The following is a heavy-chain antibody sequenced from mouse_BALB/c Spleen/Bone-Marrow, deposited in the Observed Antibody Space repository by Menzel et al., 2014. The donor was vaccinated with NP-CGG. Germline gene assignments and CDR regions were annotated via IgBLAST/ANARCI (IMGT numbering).Heavy chain of an antibody. D-gene: IGHD2-14*01. V-gene: IGHV1-4*01. J-gene: IGHJ4*01. Sequence: QVQLQQPGADLARPRASVKMSCKASGYTFTSYTMHWVEQRPGQGLEWIGYINPSSGYTNYNQKFKDKATLTADKSSSTAYMQLSSLTSEDSAVYYCDRRYVYSFDYRGHGTPATASS. CDR2: INPSSGYT. CDR1: GYTFTSYT. CDR3: DRRYVYSFDY.